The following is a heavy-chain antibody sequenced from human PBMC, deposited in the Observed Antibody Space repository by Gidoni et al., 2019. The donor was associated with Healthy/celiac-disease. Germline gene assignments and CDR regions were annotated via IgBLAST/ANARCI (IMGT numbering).Heavy chain of an antibody. CDR2: IRRNAYGGTT. V-gene: IGHV3-49*05. Sequence: EVQLVEAGGGLVKPGRSMSLSCTATGFTFGDYAMSWFRAAPGKGLDWLGFIRRNAYGGTTEYAASVTGRFTISSDDSKSIAYLQMNSLKTEDTAVYYCTRVMGYGGNSGGYFDYWGQGTLVTVSS. J-gene: IGHJ4*02. CDR1: GFTFGDYA. D-gene: IGHD4-17*01. CDR3: TRVMGYGGNSGGYFDY.